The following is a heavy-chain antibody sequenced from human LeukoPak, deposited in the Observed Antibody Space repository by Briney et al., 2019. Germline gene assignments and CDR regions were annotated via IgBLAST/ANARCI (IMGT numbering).Heavy chain of an antibody. CDR1: GVSISRYY. CDR2: IYYSGST. V-gene: IGHV4-59*08. Sequence: SETLSLICTASGVSISRYYRSWIRQPPGKGLEWIGYIYYSGSTNYNPTLKSRVTISVDTSKNQFSLKLSSVTAADTAVYYCARQDDGDYVFDYWGQGTLVTVSS. D-gene: IGHD4-17*01. J-gene: IGHJ4*02. CDR3: ARQDDGDYVFDY.